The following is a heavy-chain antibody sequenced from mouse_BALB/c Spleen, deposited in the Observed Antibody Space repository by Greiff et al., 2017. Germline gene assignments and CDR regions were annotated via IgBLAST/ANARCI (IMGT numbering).Heavy chain of an antibody. D-gene: IGHD2-4*01. CDR3: ARDGGITTRPYYYAMDY. Sequence: VKVVESGPGLVAPSQSLSITCTVSGFSLTSYGVHWVRQPPGKGLEWLGVIWAGGSTNYNSALMSRLSISKDNSKSQVFLKMNSLQTDDTAMYYCARDGGITTRPYYYAMDYWGQGTSVTVSS. CDR1: GFSLTSYG. V-gene: IGHV2-9*02. CDR2: IWAGGST. J-gene: IGHJ4*01.